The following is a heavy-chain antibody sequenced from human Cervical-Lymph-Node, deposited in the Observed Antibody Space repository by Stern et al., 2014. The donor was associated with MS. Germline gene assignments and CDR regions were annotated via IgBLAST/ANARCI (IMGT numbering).Heavy chain of an antibody. CDR1: GDSLSSSTFY. V-gene: IGHV4-39*01. J-gene: IGHJ4*02. D-gene: IGHD5-18*01. CDR2: VYYSGNT. Sequence: QLVESGPGLVKPSDTLSLTCSVSGDSLSSSTFYWGWIRQPPGKGPEWIGRVYYSGNTYYHPSLKSRVTISVDTSKNHFSLRLTSVTAADTAVYYCARHQLGYGYAYLRYWGQGTLVTVSS. CDR3: ARHQLGYGYAYLRY.